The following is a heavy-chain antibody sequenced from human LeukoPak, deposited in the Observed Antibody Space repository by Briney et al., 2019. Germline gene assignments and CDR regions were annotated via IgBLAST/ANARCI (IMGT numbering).Heavy chain of an antibody. CDR2: IIPILGIA. CDR1: GGTFSSYT. J-gene: IGHJ4*02. V-gene: IGHV1-69*04. D-gene: IGHD3-3*01. Sequence: ASVKVSCKASGGTFSSYTISWVRQAPGQGLEWMGRIIPILGIANYVQKFQGRVTITADKSTSTAYMELSSLRSEDTAVYYCARESPIPYYDFWSGYPLDYWGQGTLVTVSS. CDR3: ARESPIPYYDFWSGYPLDY.